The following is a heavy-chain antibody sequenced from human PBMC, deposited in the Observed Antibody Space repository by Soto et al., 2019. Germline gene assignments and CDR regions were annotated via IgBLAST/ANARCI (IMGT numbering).Heavy chain of an antibody. CDR2: TYYRSNWRH. Sequence: SQPIALACAISGDSVASNTSAGDFLRSSPSRGLEWLGRTYYRSNWRHDYAVSVKSRITVNPDTSKNHFSLQLNSVTPDDTAVYYCARGVAGSGFDLWGPGTLVTVSS. D-gene: IGHD6-19*01. CDR1: GDSVASNTSA. V-gene: IGHV6-1*01. CDR3: ARGVAGSGFDL. J-gene: IGHJ4*01.